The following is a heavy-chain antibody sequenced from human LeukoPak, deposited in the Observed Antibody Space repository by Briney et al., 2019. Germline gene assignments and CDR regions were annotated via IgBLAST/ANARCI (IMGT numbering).Heavy chain of an antibody. J-gene: IGHJ6*03. V-gene: IGHV3-30-3*01. CDR2: ISYDESNK. D-gene: IGHD1-26*01. Sequence: GRSLRLSCAASGFPFSSYAIHWVRQAPAKGLEWVAAISYDESNKYYADSVNGRFTISRDNSKNTLYLQMNSLRAEDTAVYYCARDGIVGAKEDLYCMDVWGKGTSVTVSS. CDR1: GFPFSSYA. CDR3: ARDGIVGAKEDLYCMDV.